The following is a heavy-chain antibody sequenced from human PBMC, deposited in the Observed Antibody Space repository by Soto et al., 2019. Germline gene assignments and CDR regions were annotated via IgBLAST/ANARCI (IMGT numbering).Heavy chain of an antibody. D-gene: IGHD6-13*01. CDR2: IFWNDEK. Sequence: QVTLKESGPVLVKPTEPLTLTCTVSGFSLSEARMGVTWIRQPPGKALEWLAHIFWNDEKAYRTSLKSRLTISKDTSKSQVVLTMTNLDPVDTATYYCARMVGSSWDVDYWGQGTLVTVSS. CDR3: ARMVGSSWDVDY. J-gene: IGHJ4*02. V-gene: IGHV2-26*01. CDR1: GFSLSEARMG.